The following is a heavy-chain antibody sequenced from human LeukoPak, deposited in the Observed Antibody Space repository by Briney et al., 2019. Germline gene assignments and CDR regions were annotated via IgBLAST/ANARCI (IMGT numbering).Heavy chain of an antibody. Sequence: GGSLRLSCAASGFTFSSYWMHWVRQAPGKGLVWVSHINNDGSSTSYADSVKGRFTISRDNAKNTLYLQMNSLRTEDTAVYYCACFGIAPPYWGQGTLVTVSS. D-gene: IGHD3-10*01. CDR3: ACFGIAPPY. CDR2: INNDGSST. V-gene: IGHV3-74*01. CDR1: GFTFSSYW. J-gene: IGHJ4*02.